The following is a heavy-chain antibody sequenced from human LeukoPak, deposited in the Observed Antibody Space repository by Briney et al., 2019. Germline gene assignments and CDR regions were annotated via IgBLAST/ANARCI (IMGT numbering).Heavy chain of an antibody. Sequence: GGSLRLSSAASGFTFSSSSMHWVRQAPGKGLEWVSSINSASNYIYHADSVKGRFTISRDNAKNSLDLQMNSLRVEDTAVYYCARGTIVGARGLDFWGQGTLVTVSS. CDR3: ARGTIVGARGLDF. V-gene: IGHV3-21*06. CDR1: GFTFSSSS. J-gene: IGHJ4*02. D-gene: IGHD1-26*01. CDR2: INSASNYI.